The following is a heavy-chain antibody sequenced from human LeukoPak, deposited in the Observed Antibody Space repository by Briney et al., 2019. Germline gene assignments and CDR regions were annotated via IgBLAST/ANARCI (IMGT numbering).Heavy chain of an antibody. CDR3: VKTLKYYGSGRGLFDS. Sequence: GGSLRLSCSASGFTFSSSAMYWVRQAPGKGLEYVSAFSSDGSSTFYADSVKGRFTISRDNSKNMLYLQMSSLRADDTAVYHCVKTLKYYGSGRGLFDSWGQGILVTVSS. D-gene: IGHD3-10*01. CDR2: FSSDGSST. V-gene: IGHV3-64D*06. CDR1: GFTFSSSA. J-gene: IGHJ4*02.